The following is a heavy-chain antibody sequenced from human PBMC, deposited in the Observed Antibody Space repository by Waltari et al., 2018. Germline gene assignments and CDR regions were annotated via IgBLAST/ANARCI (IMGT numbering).Heavy chain of an antibody. Sequence: EVQLLESGGGLVQPGGSLRLSCAASGFTFSSYAMSWVRQAPGKGLAWVSAISGSGGSTYYADSLKGRFTISIDNSKNTLYLQMNSLRAEDTAVYYCARTRITIFGVVIIDYFDYWGQGTLVTVSS. J-gene: IGHJ4*02. CDR2: ISGSGGST. CDR1: GFTFSSYA. D-gene: IGHD3-3*01. V-gene: IGHV3-23*01. CDR3: ARTRITIFGVVIIDYFDY.